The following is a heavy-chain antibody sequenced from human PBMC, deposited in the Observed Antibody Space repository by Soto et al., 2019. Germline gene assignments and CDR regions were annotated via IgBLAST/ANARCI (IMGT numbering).Heavy chain of an antibody. CDR2: IYYSGST. V-gene: IGHV4-39*01. CDR3: ARQDIVLVPFDY. D-gene: IGHD2-2*01. J-gene: IGHJ4*02. CDR1: GGSISSSSYY. Sequence: QLQLQESGPGLVKPSETLSLTCTVSGGSISSSSYYWGWIRQPPGKGLEWIGSIYYSGSTYYNPSLKSRVTISVDTSKNQFSLKLSSVTAADTAVYYCARQDIVLVPFDYWGQGTLVTVSS.